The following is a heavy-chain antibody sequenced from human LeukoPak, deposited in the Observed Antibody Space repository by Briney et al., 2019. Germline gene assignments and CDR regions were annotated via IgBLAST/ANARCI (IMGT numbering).Heavy chain of an antibody. CDR3: ARGVTSPLDAFDI. J-gene: IGHJ3*02. CDR1: GGSISSYY. Sequence: PSETLSLTCTVSGGSISSYYWIWMRQPPGKGLEWIGYLYNTGSTNYNPSLKSRLTISVDMSKSQLSLRLSSVTAADTAVYYCARGVTSPLDAFDIWGQGTMVTVSS. D-gene: IGHD1-26*01. CDR2: LYNTGST. V-gene: IGHV4-59*01.